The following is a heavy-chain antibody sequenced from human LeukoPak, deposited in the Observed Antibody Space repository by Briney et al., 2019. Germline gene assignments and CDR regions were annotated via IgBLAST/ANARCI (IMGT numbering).Heavy chain of an antibody. D-gene: IGHD3-22*01. CDR3: ARDRYFDSSGLYFESIY. Sequence: SVKVSCKASAYTFTSDGISGGRQALGEGGGGVGGIIPIVGVTNYAQKFWGRVTITADESTRAAYMEKSRLREEETAVFNSARDRYFDSSGLYFESIYWGQGTLVTVSS. J-gene: IGHJ4*02. CDR1: AYTFTSDG. V-gene: IGHV1-69*10. CDR2: IIPIVGVT.